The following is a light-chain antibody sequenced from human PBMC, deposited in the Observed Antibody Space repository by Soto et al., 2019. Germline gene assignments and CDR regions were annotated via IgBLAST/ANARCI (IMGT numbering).Light chain of an antibody. CDR3: QHYNNCPYT. J-gene: IGKJ2*01. V-gene: IGKV3-15*01. CDR1: QSVSSN. Sequence: EIVMTQSPATLSVSPGERATLSCRASQSVSSNLAWYQQKPGQAPRLLIYGASTRATGIPARFSGRGSGTEFTLTISSLQSEDFAAYSCQHYNNCPYTFGQGTKLEIK. CDR2: GAS.